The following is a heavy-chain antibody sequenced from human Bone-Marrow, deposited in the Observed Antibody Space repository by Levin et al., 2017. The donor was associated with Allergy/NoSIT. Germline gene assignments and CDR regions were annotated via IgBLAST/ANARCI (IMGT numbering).Heavy chain of an antibody. CDR3: TIYSYGSSAY. J-gene: IGHJ4*02. Sequence: KAGGSLRLSCAVSGLTFSNAWMSWVRQAPGKGLEWVGRIKSKIDGGTTEYAAPVKGRFTISRDDSRSTLYLQMNSLKTEDTAVYYCTIYSYGSSAYWGRGTLVTVSS. V-gene: IGHV3-15*01. CDR1: GLTFSNAW. CDR2: IKSKIDGGTT. D-gene: IGHD3-10*01.